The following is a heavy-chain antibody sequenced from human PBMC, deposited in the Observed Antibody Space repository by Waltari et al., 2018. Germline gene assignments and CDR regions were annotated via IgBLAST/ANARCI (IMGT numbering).Heavy chain of an antibody. D-gene: IGHD4-4*01. CDR1: GLTFTDVW. V-gene: IGHV3-15*01. CDR3: TSRRVTTNDY. J-gene: IGHJ4*02. Sequence: EVQLVESGGGLIKPGGSLRLSCVASGLTFTDVWMNWVHQHQGKGLEWLGRIKTKAEGETTDYIAPVKGRFTISRDDSKNTLFLQMDSLKTEDTAVYYCTSRRVTTNDYWGQGTLVTVSS. CDR2: IKTKAEGETT.